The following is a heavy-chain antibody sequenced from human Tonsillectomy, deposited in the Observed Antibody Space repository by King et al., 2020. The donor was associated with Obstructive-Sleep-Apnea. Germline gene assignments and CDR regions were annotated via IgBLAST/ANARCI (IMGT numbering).Heavy chain of an antibody. CDR1: GGTLRSYA. CDR2: IIPMFGST. D-gene: IGHD2-21*02. CDR3: ARANCGGDCHSGYYYVMDV. Sequence: VQLVQSGAEVKKPGSSVKVSCKASGGTLRSYAISWVRQAPGQGLEWMGGIIPMFGSTNYAQKFQGRVTITADESTSTAYMELSSLRSEDTALYYCARANCGGDCHSGYYYVMDVWGQGTAVTVSS. V-gene: IGHV1-69*01. J-gene: IGHJ6*02.